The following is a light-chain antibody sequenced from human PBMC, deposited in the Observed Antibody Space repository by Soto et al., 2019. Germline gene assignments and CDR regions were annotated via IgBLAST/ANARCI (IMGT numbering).Light chain of an antibody. CDR1: QSINRNY. Sequence: EIVLTQSPGTLSLSPGERATLSCRASQSINRNYLAWYRQRPGQAPRLLIYSSSTRATGIPDRFSGSESGTDFNLTISRLEPEDFAVYCCQRYGSSVPVTFGGETKVEIK. J-gene: IGKJ4*01. V-gene: IGKV3-20*01. CDR2: SSS. CDR3: QRYGSSVPVT.